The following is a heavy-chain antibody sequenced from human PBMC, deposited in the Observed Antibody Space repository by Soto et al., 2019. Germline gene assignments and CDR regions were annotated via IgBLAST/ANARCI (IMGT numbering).Heavy chain of an antibody. CDR2: IYYGGST. CDR3: AKNWNWGSLVH. V-gene: IGHV4-59*08. D-gene: IGHD7-27*01. Sequence: SETRSLTCTVSCDSISTDYWSWIRQSPGKGLEWIGFIYYGGSTNYNPSLKSRVTISVDTPKNQFSLKLSSVTAADTAVYYCAKNWNWGSLVHWGQGTLVTVS. CDR1: CDSISTDY. J-gene: IGHJ4*02.